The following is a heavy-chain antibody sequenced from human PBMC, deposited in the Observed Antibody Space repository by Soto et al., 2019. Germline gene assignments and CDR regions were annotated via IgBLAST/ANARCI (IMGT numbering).Heavy chain of an antibody. V-gene: IGHV3-23*01. D-gene: IGHD2-2*01. Sequence: EVQLLESGGGLVQPGGSLRLSCAASGFTFSSYAMSWVRQAPGKGLEWVSAISGSGGSTYYADSVKGRFTISRDNSKNTLYLQMNSLRAEDTAVYYCAKTVDCSSTSRYYYYYYYGMDVWGQGTTVTVSS. CDR2: ISGSGGST. CDR3: AKTVDCSSTSRYYYYYYYGMDV. CDR1: GFTFSSYA. J-gene: IGHJ6*02.